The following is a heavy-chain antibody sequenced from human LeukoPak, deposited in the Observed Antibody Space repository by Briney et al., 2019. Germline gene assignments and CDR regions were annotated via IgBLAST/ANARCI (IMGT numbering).Heavy chain of an antibody. CDR3: ARGPSGYHNT. V-gene: IGHV3-21*01. CDR2: ISGSSSYI. D-gene: IGHD5-12*01. Sequence: GGSLRLSCAASGFTFSSYSMNWVRQAPGKGLEWVSSISGSSSYIYYADSVKGRFTISRHNAKNSVYLQMNSLRPEDTAVYYCARGPSGYHNTGGQGTLVTVSS. J-gene: IGHJ4*02. CDR1: GFTFSSYS.